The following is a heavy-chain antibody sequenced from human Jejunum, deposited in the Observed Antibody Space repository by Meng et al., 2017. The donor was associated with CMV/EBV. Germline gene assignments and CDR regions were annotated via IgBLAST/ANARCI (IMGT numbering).Heavy chain of an antibody. V-gene: IGHV3-30*02. CDR3: ARDFQWHIDY. J-gene: IGHJ4*02. Sequence: LAWAGSGFAFSPYGMHWVRQAPGKGLEWVTFIHYDASSKDYADSVKGRFTISRDNSKTTVYLQMNSLRPEDTAVYYCARDFQWHIDYWGQGTLVTVSS. CDR1: GFAFSPYG. D-gene: IGHD2/OR15-2a*01. CDR2: IHYDASSK.